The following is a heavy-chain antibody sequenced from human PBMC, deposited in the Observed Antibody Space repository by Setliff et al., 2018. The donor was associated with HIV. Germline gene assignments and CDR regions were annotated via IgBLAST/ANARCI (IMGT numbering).Heavy chain of an antibody. Sequence: GGFLRLPGAASGISLGSYTVNWCRQTPGKGLGWISLFRHSGTTTFYADAVKGRFTVSRDNAENSLYLQINSLRVEDTALYYCAGAHFFWDRNLPQRYYYYMDVWGKGTTVTVSS. J-gene: IGHJ6*03. CDR1: GISLGSYT. D-gene: IGHD3-16*01. V-gene: IGHV3-48*01. CDR3: AGAHFFWDRNLPQRYYYYMDV. CDR2: FRHSGTTT.